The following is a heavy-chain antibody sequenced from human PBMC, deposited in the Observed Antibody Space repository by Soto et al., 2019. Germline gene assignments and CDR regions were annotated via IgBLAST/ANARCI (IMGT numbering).Heavy chain of an antibody. Sequence: GGSLRLSCAASGFTFSSYAMSWVRQAPGKGLEWVSRTSSGGSSTCYADSVKGRFTISRDNAKNMLYLQMNSLRAEDTAVYYCARDLAAAGTAWGQGTMVTVSS. CDR2: TSSGGSST. D-gene: IGHD6-13*01. J-gene: IGHJ3*01. V-gene: IGHV3-74*01. CDR1: GFTFSSYA. CDR3: ARDLAAAGTA.